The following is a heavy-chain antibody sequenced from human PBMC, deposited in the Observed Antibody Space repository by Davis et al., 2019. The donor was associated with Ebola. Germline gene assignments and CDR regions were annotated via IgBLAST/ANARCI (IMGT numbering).Heavy chain of an antibody. CDR2: ISGSGGST. D-gene: IGHD3-9*01. J-gene: IGHJ4*02. V-gene: IGHV3-23*01. CDR1: GFTFSSYA. CDR3: AKGVLTGYGDY. Sequence: GESLKISCAASGFTFSSYAMSWVRQAPGKGLEWVSAISGSGGSTFYADSVKGRFTISRDNSKNTLYLQMNSLRAEDTAVYYCAKGVLTGYGDYWGQGTLVTVSS.